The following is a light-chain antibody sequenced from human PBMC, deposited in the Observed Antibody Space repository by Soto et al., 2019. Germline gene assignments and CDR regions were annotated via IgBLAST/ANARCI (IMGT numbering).Light chain of an antibody. CDR1: QSLLHITGETF. CDR2: EVS. Sequence: DVVMTQTPLSLSVAPGQPASISCKSSQSLLHITGETFLFWYLQKPGQSPQLLIYEVSTRVSGVPDRFSGSGSGTDFALESSRVETDDVGIYYCMQSTQLPPTFGQGTRL. CDR3: MQSTQLPPT. V-gene: IGKV2D-29*02. J-gene: IGKJ5*01.